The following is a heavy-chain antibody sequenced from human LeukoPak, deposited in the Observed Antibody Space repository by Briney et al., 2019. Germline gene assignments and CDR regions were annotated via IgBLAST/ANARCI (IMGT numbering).Heavy chain of an antibody. V-gene: IGHV3-23*01. Sequence: GGSLRLSCAASGFTFDDYGMSWVRQAPGKGLEWVSAITSSGGNTYYADSVKGRFTISRDNSKNTLYLQLNSLRAEDTAAYHCATAHGYSYGRYYFAYWAQGPLSPSPQ. D-gene: IGHD5-18*01. CDR2: ITSSGGNT. CDR3: ATAHGYSYGRYYFAY. J-gene: IGHJ4*02. CDR1: GFTFDDYG.